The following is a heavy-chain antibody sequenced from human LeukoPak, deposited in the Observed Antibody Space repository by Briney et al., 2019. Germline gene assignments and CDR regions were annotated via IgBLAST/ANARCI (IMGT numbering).Heavy chain of an antibody. CDR2: IKQDGSEK. D-gene: IGHD3/OR15-3a*01. V-gene: IGHV3-7*01. J-gene: IGHJ3*02. CDR3: AKAVGLQDAFDI. Sequence: GGSLRLSCAAFGFTFSSYSMNWVRQAPGKGLEWVANIKQDGSEKYYVDSVKGRFTISRDNAKNSLYLQMNSLRAEDTAVYYCAKAVGLQDAFDIWGQGTMVTVSS. CDR1: GFTFSSYS.